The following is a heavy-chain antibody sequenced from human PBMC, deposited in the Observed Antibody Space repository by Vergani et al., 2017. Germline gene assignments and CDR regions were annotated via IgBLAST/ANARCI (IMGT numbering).Heavy chain of an antibody. Sequence: QVQLQESGPGLVKPSETLSLTCSVSGGSMSGYYWSWIRQPPGKELEWIGYMYHSGSTNYNPSLETRVTISGDTSKNQFSLKLNSVTAADTAVYYCGREYSSSVGFLAYWGQGTLVTVSS. CDR3: GREYSSSVGFLAY. D-gene: IGHD6-6*01. V-gene: IGHV4-59*01. CDR2: MYHSGST. CDR1: GGSMSGYY. J-gene: IGHJ4*02.